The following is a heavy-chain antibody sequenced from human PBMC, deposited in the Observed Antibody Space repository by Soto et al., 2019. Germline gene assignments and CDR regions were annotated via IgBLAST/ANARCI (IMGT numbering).Heavy chain of an antibody. V-gene: IGHV3-23*01. Sequence: HPGGSLRLSCAASGFTFNRYAMSWVRQAPGKGLEWVSTISGSGDSVYYPDSVKGRLTISRDNSKNTLSLEIDSLRGEDTAIYYCAKARGLGIDLFDYWGQGTLVTVSS. CDR1: GFTFNRYA. CDR2: ISGSGDSV. CDR3: AKARGLGIDLFDY. D-gene: IGHD7-27*01. J-gene: IGHJ4*02.